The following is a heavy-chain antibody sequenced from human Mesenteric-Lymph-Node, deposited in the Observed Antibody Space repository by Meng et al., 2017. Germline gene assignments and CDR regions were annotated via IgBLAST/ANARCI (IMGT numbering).Heavy chain of an antibody. CDR3: AREKYSSGWYPDY. Sequence: SETLSLTCTVSGGSISNYYWSWIRQPPGKGLEWIGYIYYSGSTDYNPSLKSRVTISVDTSKNQFSLKLSSVTAADTAVYYCAREKYSSGWYPDYWGQGTLVTVSS. D-gene: IGHD6-19*01. J-gene: IGHJ4*02. CDR2: IYYSGST. V-gene: IGHV4-59*12. CDR1: GGSISNYY.